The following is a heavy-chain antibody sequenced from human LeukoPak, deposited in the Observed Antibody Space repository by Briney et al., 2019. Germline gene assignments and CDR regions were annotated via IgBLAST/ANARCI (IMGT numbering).Heavy chain of an antibody. CDR2: ISYDGSNK. D-gene: IGHD3-9*01. CDR1: GFTFSSYG. J-gene: IGHJ3*02. CDR3: ARDYILTGTLFPGDAFDI. Sequence: GRSLRLSCAASGFTFSSYGMHWVRQAPGKGLEWVAVISYDGSNKYYADSVKGRFTISRDNSKNTLYLQMNSLRAEDTAVYYCARDYILTGTLFPGDAFDIWGQGTMVTVSS. V-gene: IGHV3-30*03.